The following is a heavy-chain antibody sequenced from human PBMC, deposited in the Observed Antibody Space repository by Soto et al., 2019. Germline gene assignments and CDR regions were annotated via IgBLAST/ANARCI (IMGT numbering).Heavy chain of an antibody. CDR2: ISGSGGST. V-gene: IGHV3-23*01. D-gene: IGHD3-3*02. CDR3: AKGFLLALDAFDI. CDR1: VFTFSSYA. Sequence: GGSLRLSCAASVFTFSSYAMSWVRQAPGKGLEWVSAISGSGGSTYYADSVKGRFTISRDNSKNTLYLQMNSLRAEDTAVYYCAKGFLLALDAFDIWGQGTMVTVSS. J-gene: IGHJ3*02.